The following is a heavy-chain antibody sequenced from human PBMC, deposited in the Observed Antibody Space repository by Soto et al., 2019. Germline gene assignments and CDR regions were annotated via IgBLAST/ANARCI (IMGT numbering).Heavy chain of an antibody. V-gene: IGHV3-21*01. CDR2: ISSSSSYI. Sequence: PGESLKISCAASGFTFSSYSMNWVRQAPGKGLEWVSSISSSSSYIYYADSVKGRFTISRDNAKNSLYLQMNSLRAEDTAVYYCARDGPSLMNWFDPWGQGTLVTVSS. J-gene: IGHJ5*02. CDR1: GFTFSSYS. CDR3: ARDGPSLMNWFDP.